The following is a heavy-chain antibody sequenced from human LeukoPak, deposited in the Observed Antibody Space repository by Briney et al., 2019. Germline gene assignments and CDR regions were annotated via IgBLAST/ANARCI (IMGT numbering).Heavy chain of an antibody. V-gene: IGHV3-23*01. J-gene: IGHJ4*02. CDR2: ISGSGGST. Sequence: GGSLRLSCAASGFTFSSYAMNWVRQAPGRGLEWVSAISGSGGSTYYADSLKGRFTISRDNSKNTLYLQMNSLRADDTAVYYCAKIGYFDYWGQGTLVTVSS. CDR1: GFTFSSYA. CDR3: AKIGYFDY.